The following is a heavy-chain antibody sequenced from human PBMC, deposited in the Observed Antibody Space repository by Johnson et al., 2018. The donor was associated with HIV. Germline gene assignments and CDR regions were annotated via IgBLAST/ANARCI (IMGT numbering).Heavy chain of an antibody. Sequence: EVHLVESGGGLVQPGGSLRLSCAASGFTFSSYAMSWVRQAPGKGLEWVSVIYRGGDTYYADSVKGRFTISRNDPKNTLYLQMDSLRAGDTAVYYCARGLGSYSSGYPMLDAFDIWGQGTMVTVSS. D-gene: IGHD3-22*01. CDR1: GFTFSSYA. V-gene: IGHV3-66*01. J-gene: IGHJ3*02. CDR2: IYRGGDT. CDR3: ARGLGSYSSGYPMLDAFDI.